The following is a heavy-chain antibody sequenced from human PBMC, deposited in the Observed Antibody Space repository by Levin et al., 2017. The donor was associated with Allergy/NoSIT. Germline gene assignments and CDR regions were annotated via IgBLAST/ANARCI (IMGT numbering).Heavy chain of an antibody. CDR3: ARLSSPLDY. J-gene: IGHJ4*02. CDR1: GYTFTSVD. Sequence: GASVKVSCKTSGYTFTSVDINWVRQATGQGLEWMGWMNPNSGNTGYAQKFRGRITMTRNASISTAYMELSSLRSEDTAVYYCARLSSPLDYWGQGTLVTVSS. CDR2: MNPNSGNT. V-gene: IGHV1-8*01. D-gene: IGHD6-13*01.